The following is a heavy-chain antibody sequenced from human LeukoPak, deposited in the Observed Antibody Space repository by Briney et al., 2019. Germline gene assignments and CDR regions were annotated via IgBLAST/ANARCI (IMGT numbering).Heavy chain of an antibody. CDR3: ARDGYGNNYMDV. J-gene: IGHJ6*03. CDR2: IYSGGTT. CDR1: GFTVRSNF. Sequence: GGSLRLSCAASGFTVRSNFMSWVRQAPGKGLEWVSVIYSGGTTYYADSVKGRFTISRDNSRNTLYLQMNSLRAEDTAVYYCARDGYGNNYMDVWGKGTTVTVSS. V-gene: IGHV3-53*01. D-gene: IGHD1/OR15-1a*01.